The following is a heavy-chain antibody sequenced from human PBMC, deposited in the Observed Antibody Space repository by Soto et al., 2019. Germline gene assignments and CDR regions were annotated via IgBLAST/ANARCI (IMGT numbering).Heavy chain of an antibody. CDR1: GFTFSNYG. J-gene: IGHJ6*02. V-gene: IGHV3-30*18. Sequence: VQLLDSGGGLVQPGRSLRLSCAASGFTFSNYGMHWVRQAPGKGLEWVAAILYDGSNTYYADSVKGRFTISRDNSKNTLYLEMNSLRAEDTAVYHCAKTRDGYSFYYFYGMDVWGQGTTVTVSS. CDR2: ILYDGSNT. CDR3: AKTRDGYSFYYFYGMDV. D-gene: IGHD4-4*01.